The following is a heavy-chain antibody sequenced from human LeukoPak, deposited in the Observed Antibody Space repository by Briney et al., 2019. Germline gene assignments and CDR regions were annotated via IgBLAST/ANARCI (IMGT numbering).Heavy chain of an antibody. CDR2: IYPGDSDT. J-gene: IGHJ4*01. CDR3: ARTPNKGGSNSTPLDY. D-gene: IGHD5-24*01. CDR1: GYSFTSYW. Sequence: GESLKISCKGSGYSFTSYWIGWVRQMPGKGLEWMGIIYPGDSDTRYSPSFQGQVTISADKSISTAYLQWSSLKASDTAMYYCARTPNKGGSNSTPLDYWSHGPLVNVYS. V-gene: IGHV5-51*01.